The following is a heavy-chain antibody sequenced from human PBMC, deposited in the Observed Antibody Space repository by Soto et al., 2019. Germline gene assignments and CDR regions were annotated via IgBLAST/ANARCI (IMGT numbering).Heavy chain of an antibody. CDR2: INSDGSST. J-gene: IGHJ3*02. Sequence: GGSLRLSCAASGFTFSSYWMHWVRQAPGKGLVWVSRINSDGSSTSYADSVKGRFTISRDNAKNTLYLQMNSLRAEDSDVYSFVSPARVDDSSGYAFDIWGQGTMVTVSS. V-gene: IGHV3-74*01. CDR1: GFTFSSYW. D-gene: IGHD3-22*01. CDR3: VSPARVDDSSGYAFDI.